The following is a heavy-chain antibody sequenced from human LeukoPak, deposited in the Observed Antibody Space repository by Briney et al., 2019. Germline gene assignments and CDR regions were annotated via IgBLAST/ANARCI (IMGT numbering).Heavy chain of an antibody. CDR2: ISAYNGNT. CDR3: ARDRVLRYFDWLPEPKKRARFDP. V-gene: IGHV1-18*01. J-gene: IGHJ5*02. CDR1: GYTFTSYG. Sequence: ASVKVSCKASGYTFTSYGISWVRQAPGQGLEWMGWISAYNGNTNYAQKLQGRVTMTTDTSTSTAYMELRSLRSDDTAVNYCARDRVLRYFDWLPEPKKRARFDPWGQGTLVTVSS. D-gene: IGHD3-9*01.